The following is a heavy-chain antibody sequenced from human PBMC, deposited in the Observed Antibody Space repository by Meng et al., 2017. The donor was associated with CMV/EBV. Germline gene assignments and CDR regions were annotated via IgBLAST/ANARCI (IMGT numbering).Heavy chain of an antibody. J-gene: IGHJ5*02. D-gene: IGHD1-26*01. CDR1: GGTFRRHG. V-gene: IGHV1-69*10. CDR2: IIPILGIA. Sequence: GGTFRRHGISGGGQGPGKGLEWMGGIIPILGIANYAQKFQGRVTITADKSTSTAYMELSSLRSEDTAVYYCARSRAIVGARAGWFDPWGQGTLVTVSS. CDR3: ARSRAIVGARAGWFDP.